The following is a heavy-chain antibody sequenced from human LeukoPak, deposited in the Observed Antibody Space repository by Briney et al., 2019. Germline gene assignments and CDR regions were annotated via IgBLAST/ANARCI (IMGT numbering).Heavy chain of an antibody. CDR2: SNTDGSTT. Sequence: PGGSLRLSCAASGFNFRDYWMHWVRQGPGKGLVWASRSNTDGSTTSYADSVKGRFTISRDNAKNTLYLQMNSLRAEDTAVYYCAKDLNGITIFGVVTVDAFDIWGQGTMVTVSS. V-gene: IGHV3-74*01. J-gene: IGHJ3*02. CDR3: AKDLNGITIFGVVTVDAFDI. D-gene: IGHD3-3*01. CDR1: GFNFRDYW.